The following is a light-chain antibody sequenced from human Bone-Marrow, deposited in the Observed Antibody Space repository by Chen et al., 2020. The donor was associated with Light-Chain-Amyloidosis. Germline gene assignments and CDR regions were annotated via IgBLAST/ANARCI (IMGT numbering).Light chain of an antibody. CDR3: QSADSSGTYEVI. J-gene: IGLJ2*01. V-gene: IGLV3-25*03. CDR2: RDT. Sequence: SYELTQPPSVSVSPGQTARITCSGDDLPTKYAYWYQQKPGQAPVLVIHRDTERPSGISERFSDSSSGTTAKVTISGVQAEDEADYHCQSADSSGTYEVIFGGGTKLTVL. CDR1: DLPTKY.